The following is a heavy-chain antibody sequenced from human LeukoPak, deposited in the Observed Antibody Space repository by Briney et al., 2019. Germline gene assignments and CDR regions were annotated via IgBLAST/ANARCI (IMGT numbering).Heavy chain of an antibody. Sequence: QPGGSLRLSCAASGFTVSSNYMSWVRQAPGKGLEWVSVIYSGGGTYYADSVKGRFTISRDNSKSTLYLQMNSLRAEDTAVYYCGRENHYYDSSGYYFKIDYWGQGTLVTVSS. J-gene: IGHJ4*02. CDR2: IYSGGGT. CDR3: GRENHYYDSSGYYFKIDY. V-gene: IGHV3-53*01. CDR1: GFTVSSNY. D-gene: IGHD3-22*01.